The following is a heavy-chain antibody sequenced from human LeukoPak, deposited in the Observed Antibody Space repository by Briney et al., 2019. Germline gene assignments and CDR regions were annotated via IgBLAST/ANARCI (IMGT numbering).Heavy chain of an antibody. CDR1: GYTFTDYY. D-gene: IGHD1-26*01. J-gene: IGHJ4*02. CDR2: INPNRAGT. V-gene: IGHV1-2*02. CDR3: AREGHSGSSIDY. Sequence: GASVTVTCKPSGYTFTDYYMYWVRQAPAPGLEWRGWINPNRAGTNYAQNSQGRVTMTRATSISTAYTELRTLKSDDTAVYYCAREGHSGSSIDYWGQGTLVTVSS.